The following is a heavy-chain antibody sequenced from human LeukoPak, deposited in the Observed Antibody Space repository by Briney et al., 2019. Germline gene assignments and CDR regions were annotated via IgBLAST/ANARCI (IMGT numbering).Heavy chain of an antibody. V-gene: IGHV1-8*01. CDR3: ARGTGYSSGSNWFDP. CDR1: GYTFTSYD. J-gene: IGHJ5*02. Sequence: SVKVSCKASGYTFTSYDINWVRLATGQGLEWMGWMNPNSGNTGYAQKFQGRVTMTRNTSISTAYMELSSLRSEDTAVYYCARGTGYSSGSNWFDPWGQGTLVTVSS. CDR2: MNPNSGNT. D-gene: IGHD6-19*01.